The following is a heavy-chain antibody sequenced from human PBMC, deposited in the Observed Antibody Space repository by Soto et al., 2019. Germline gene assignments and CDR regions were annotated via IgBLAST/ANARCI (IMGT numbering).Heavy chain of an antibody. Sequence: SETLSLTCTVPGGSISSGGYYWSWIRQHPGKGLEWIGYIYYSGSTYYNPSLKSRVTISVDTSKNQFSLKLSSVTAADTAVYYCASQGDGVCFNWGQGTLVTVS. D-gene: IGHD2-8*01. CDR2: IYYSGST. J-gene: IGHJ4*02. CDR3: ASQGDGVCFN. V-gene: IGHV4-31*03. CDR1: GGSISSGGYY.